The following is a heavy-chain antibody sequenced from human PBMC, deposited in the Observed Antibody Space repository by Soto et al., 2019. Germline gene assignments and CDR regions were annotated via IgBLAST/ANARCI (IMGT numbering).Heavy chain of an antibody. CDR3: ARRSMAPRAAYDD. Sequence: ASVKVSCKASGGTFSSYAISWVRQAPGQGLEWMGGIIPIFGTANYAQKFQGRVTITADESTSTAYMELSSLRSEDTAVYYCARRSMAPRAAYDDWGQGTLVTVSS. D-gene: IGHD2-15*01. CDR1: GGTFSSYA. J-gene: IGHJ4*02. V-gene: IGHV1-69*13. CDR2: IIPIFGTA.